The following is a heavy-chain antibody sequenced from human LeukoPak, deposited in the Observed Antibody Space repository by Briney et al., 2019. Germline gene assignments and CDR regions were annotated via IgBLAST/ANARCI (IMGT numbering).Heavy chain of an antibody. CDR2: ISGSGGST. J-gene: IGHJ6*03. D-gene: IGHD2-2*01. CDR1: GFTFSSYG. Sequence: GGSLRLSCAASGFTFSSYGMSWVRQAPGKGLEWVSAISGSGGSTYYADSVKGRFTISRDNSKNTLYLQMNSLRAEDTAVYYCARRAGQLLKDYYYYYMDVWGKGTTVTISS. CDR3: ARRAGQLLKDYYYYYMDV. V-gene: IGHV3-23*01.